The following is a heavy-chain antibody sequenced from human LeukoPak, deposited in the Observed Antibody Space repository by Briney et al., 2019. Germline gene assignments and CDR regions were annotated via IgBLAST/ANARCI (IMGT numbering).Heavy chain of an antibody. J-gene: IGHJ4*02. Sequence: PSETLSLTCTVSGYSISSGYYWGWIRQPPGKGLEWIGSIYHSGSTYYNPSLKSRVTISVDTSKNQFSLKLSSVTAADTAVYYCARLDLIGYCSSTSCYSFDYWGQGTLVTVSS. CDR1: GYSISSGYY. CDR2: IYHSGST. V-gene: IGHV4-38-2*02. D-gene: IGHD2-2*01. CDR3: ARLDLIGYCSSTSCYSFDY.